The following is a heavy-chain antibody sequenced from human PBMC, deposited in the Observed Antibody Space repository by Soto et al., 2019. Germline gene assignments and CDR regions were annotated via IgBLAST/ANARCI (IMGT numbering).Heavy chain of an antibody. CDR2: ISWNSGSI. CDR3: AKGPLEWLLFGYFDY. D-gene: IGHD3-3*01. Sequence: GGSLRLSCAASGFTFDDYAMHWVRQAPGKGLEWVSGISWNSGSIGYADSVKGRFTISRDNAKNSLYLQMNSLRAEDTALYYCAKGPLEWLLFGYFDYWGQGTLVPVSS. V-gene: IGHV3-9*01. CDR1: GFTFDDYA. J-gene: IGHJ4*02.